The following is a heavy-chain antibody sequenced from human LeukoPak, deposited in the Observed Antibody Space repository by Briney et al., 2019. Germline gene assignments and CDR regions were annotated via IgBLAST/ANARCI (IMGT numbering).Heavy chain of an antibody. CDR1: GGTFSSYA. V-gene: IGHV1-69*06. J-gene: IGHJ4*02. Sequence: SVKVSCKASGGTFSSYAISWVRQAPGQGLEWMGGIIPIFGTANYAQKFQGRVTITADKSTSTAYMELSSLRSEDTAVYYCARVGNWNDVLKYDYWGQGTLVTVSS. D-gene: IGHD1-20*01. CDR2: IIPIFGTA. CDR3: ARVGNWNDVLKYDY.